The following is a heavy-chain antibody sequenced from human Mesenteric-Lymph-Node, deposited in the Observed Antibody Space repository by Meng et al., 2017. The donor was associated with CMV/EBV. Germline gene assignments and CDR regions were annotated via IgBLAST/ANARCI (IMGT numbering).Heavy chain of an antibody. CDR3: ARGAPAAGTEYTYYRMDV. D-gene: IGHD6-13*01. V-gene: IGHV1-69*05. J-gene: IGHJ6*02. Sequence: SVKVSCKAFGGTFDRNTLSWVRQAPGQGLEWMGGIIPISGTPNYAQKFQGRVTIHMDESTSTAYMEMSSLRSEDTAVYYCARGAPAAGTEYTYYRMDVWGQGTAVTVSS. CDR1: GGTFDRNT. CDR2: IIPISGTP.